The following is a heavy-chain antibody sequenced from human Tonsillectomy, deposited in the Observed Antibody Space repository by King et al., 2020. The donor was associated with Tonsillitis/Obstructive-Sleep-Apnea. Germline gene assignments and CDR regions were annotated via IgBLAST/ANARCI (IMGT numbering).Heavy chain of an antibody. J-gene: IGHJ4*02. D-gene: IGHD2-21*01. CDR1: GYSFTSHW. CDR3: MRRCGGDSSSADF. Sequence: QLVQSGAEVKKPGESLKISCQGSGYSFTSHWIGWVRQMPGKGLECMGIINPADSDTRYSPSFQGQVTISADKSISSAYLQWSSLKASDTAMYYCMRRCGGDSSSADFWGQGTLVTVSS. V-gene: IGHV5-51*01. CDR2: INPADSDT.